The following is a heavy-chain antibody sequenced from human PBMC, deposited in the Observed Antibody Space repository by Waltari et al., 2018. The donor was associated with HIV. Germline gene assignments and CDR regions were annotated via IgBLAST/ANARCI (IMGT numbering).Heavy chain of an antibody. J-gene: IGHJ6*02. CDR2: IILFSGTA. CDR3: ARAPPYYYGLDV. V-gene: IGHV1-69*06. CDR1: GGTFSNDA. Sequence: QVHLVQSGAEVKKPGSSVKVSCKASGGTFSNDAISWVRQAPGQGLEWIGGIILFSGTANYAQKFQGRVTITAAKSTSTAYMELSSLRSDDTAVYYCARAPPYYYGLDVWGQGTTVTVSS.